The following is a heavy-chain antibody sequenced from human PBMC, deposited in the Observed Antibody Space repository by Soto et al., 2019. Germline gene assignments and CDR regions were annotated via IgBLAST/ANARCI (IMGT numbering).Heavy chain of an antibody. CDR2: ISGSGGST. CDR3: AKDLGGFLEWLPFDY. CDR1: GCTFSSYA. J-gene: IGHJ4*02. V-gene: IGHV3-23*01. Sequence: GGALRLSCAASGCTFSSYAMSWVRQAPGKGLEWVSAISGSGGSTYYADSVKGRFTISRDNSKNTLYLQMNSLRAEDTAVYYCAKDLGGFLEWLPFDYWGQGTLVTVSS. D-gene: IGHD3-3*01.